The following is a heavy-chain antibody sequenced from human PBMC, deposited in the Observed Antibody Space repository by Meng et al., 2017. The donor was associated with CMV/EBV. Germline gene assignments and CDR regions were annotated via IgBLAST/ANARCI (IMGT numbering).Heavy chain of an antibody. CDR2: IYYSGST. V-gene: IGHV4-61*01. D-gene: IGHD2-2*01. J-gene: IGHJ5*02. CDR3: ARCVVVPAAHATPRIWFDP. Sequence: SETLSLTCTVSGGSASSGSYYWSWIRQPPGKGLEWIGYIYYSGSTNYNPSLKSRVTISVDTSKNQFSLKLSSVTAADTAVYYCARCVVVPAAHATPRIWFDPWGQGTPVTVSS. CDR1: GGSASSGSYY.